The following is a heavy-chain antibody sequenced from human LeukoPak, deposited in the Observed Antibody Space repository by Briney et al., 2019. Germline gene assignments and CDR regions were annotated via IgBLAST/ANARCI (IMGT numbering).Heavy chain of an antibody. J-gene: IGHJ6*03. D-gene: IGHD5-12*01. CDR1: GNTFTSDD. CDR3: ARGPATIPDYYMDV. V-gene: IGHV1-8*01. Sequence: ASVRVSCKASGNTFTSDDINWVRQATGQGLEWMGWMNPNSGNTAYAQKFEGRVTMTRDTSISTAYMEVSSLRSEDTAVYYCARGPATIPDYYMDVWGKGTTVTVSS. CDR2: MNPNSGNT.